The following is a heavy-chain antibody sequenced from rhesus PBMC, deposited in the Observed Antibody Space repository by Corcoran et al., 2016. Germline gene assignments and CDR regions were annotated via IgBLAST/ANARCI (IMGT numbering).Heavy chain of an antibody. CDR1: GGSISSSY. V-gene: IGHV4-169*01. CDR2: IYGSGSST. Sequence: QLQLQESGPGLVKPSETLSVTCAVSGGSISSSYWSWIRQAPGKGLEWIGYIYGSGSSTNYNPSLKRRVTLSVDTSKNQRSLKLSSVTTADTAVYYCARAAGLDAFDFWGQGLRVTVSS. CDR3: ARAAGLDAFDF. J-gene: IGHJ3*01. D-gene: IGHD3-9*01.